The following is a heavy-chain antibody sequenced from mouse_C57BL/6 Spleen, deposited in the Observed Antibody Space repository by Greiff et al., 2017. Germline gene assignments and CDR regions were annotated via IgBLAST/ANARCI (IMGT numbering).Heavy chain of an antibody. J-gene: IGHJ3*01. D-gene: IGHD4-1*02. CDR3: AREEDSTGTPFAY. CDR2: ISDGGSYT. CDR1: GFTFRSYA. Sequence: EVKLMESGGGLVKPGGSLKLSCAASGFTFRSYAMSWVRQTPEKRLEWVATISDGGSYTYYPDNVKGRFTISRDNAKTNLYLQMSHLKSEDTAMYYCAREEDSTGTPFAYWGQGTLVTVSA. V-gene: IGHV5-4*01.